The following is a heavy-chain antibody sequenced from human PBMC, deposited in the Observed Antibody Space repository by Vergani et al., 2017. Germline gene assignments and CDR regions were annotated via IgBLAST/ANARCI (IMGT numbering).Heavy chain of an antibody. CDR2: IWYDGSDK. CDR3: ARGPGELEY. D-gene: IGHD3-16*01. V-gene: IGHV3-33*01. J-gene: IGHJ4*02. Sequence: QVQLVESGGRVVQPGRSLRLSCAASGFTFSSYGMHWVRQAPGKGLEWVAVIWYDGSDKYYADSVKGRFTISRDNSKNTLYLQMNSLRAEDTAVYYCARGPGELEYWGQGTLVTVSS. CDR1: GFTFSSYG.